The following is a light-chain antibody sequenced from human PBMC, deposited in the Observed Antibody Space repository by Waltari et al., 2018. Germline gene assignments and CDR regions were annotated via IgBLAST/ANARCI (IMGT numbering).Light chain of an antibody. CDR3: QQYSVLPPT. J-gene: IGKJ1*01. CDR1: QSVGDN. CDR2: GAS. V-gene: IGKV3D-15*01. Sequence: ETVLTQTPATLSVSPGGTAILSCRASQSVGDNLAWYQQKDGQAPRLLIYGASIRATDIPDRFTGSGSGTDFTLTISSLNSEDVAVYCCQQYSVLPPTFGRGTKVEIK.